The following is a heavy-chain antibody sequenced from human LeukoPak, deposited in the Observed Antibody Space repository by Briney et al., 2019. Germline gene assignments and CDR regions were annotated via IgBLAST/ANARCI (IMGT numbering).Heavy chain of an antibody. J-gene: IGHJ4*02. D-gene: IGHD2-15*01. Sequence: GGSLRLSCAASGFTVSSNYMSWVRQAPGKGLEWVSVIYSDDSAYYADSVKGRFTISRDKSKSTLYLQMNSLRVEDTAVYYCTRWWDYWGQGTLVTVSS. CDR1: GFTVSSNY. V-gene: IGHV3-53*01. CDR2: IYSDDSA. CDR3: TRWWDY.